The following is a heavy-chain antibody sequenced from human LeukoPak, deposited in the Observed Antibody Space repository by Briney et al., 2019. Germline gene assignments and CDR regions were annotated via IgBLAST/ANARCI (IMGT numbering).Heavy chain of an antibody. J-gene: IGHJ4*02. V-gene: IGHV3-30-3*01. D-gene: IGHD3-10*02. CDR3: ARDLSNVPGQY. CDR1: GFTFSSYA. CDR2: ISYDGSIK. Sequence: PGGSLRLSCAASGFTFSSYAMHWVRQAPGKGLEWVAVISYDGSIKYYADSVKGRFTISTDISKSPLSLQMNSLRPEDTALYYCARDLSNVPGQYWGQGTLVTVSS.